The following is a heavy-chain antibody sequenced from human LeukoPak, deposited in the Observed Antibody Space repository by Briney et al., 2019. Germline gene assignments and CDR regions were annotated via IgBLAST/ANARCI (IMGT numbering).Heavy chain of an antibody. CDR2: IYYSGST. V-gene: IGHV4-39*07. D-gene: IGHD6-19*01. CDR1: GGSISSSSYY. J-gene: IGHJ6*02. Sequence: PSETLSLTCTVSGGSISSSSYYWGWIRQPPGKGLEWIGSIYYSGSTYYNPSLKSRVTISVDTSKNQFSLKLSSVTAADTAVYYCARGTSGWYLFNYGMDVWGQGTTVTVSS. CDR3: ARGTSGWYLFNYGMDV.